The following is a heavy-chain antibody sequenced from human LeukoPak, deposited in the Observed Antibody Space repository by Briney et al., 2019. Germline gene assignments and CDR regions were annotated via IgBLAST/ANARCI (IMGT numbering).Heavy chain of an antibody. V-gene: IGHV1-2*06. D-gene: IGHD7-27*01. CDR1: GYTFTGYY. J-gene: IGHJ4*02. Sequence: ASVKVSCKASGYTFTGYYMHWVRQAPGQGLEWMGRINPNSGGTNYAQKFQGRVTMTRDTSISTAYMELSRLRSDYTAVYYCARTLTPGDLDFDYWGQGTLVTVSS. CDR2: INPNSGGT. CDR3: ARTLTPGDLDFDY.